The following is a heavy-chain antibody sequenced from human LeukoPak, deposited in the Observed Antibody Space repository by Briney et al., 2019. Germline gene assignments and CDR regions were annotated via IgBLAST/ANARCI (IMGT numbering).Heavy chain of an antibody. Sequence: PGGSLILSCTTSGFTFNTYWMHRVRQAPGKGLVWVSRVSGDGSSTVYADTVKDRFTISRDNAKNTLYLQMNSLRVEDTAVYYCTRDLSPAHFWGQGTLVTVSS. CDR2: VSGDGSST. CDR3: TRDLSPAHF. J-gene: IGHJ4*02. CDR1: GFTFNTYW. V-gene: IGHV3-74*01. D-gene: IGHD2/OR15-2a*01.